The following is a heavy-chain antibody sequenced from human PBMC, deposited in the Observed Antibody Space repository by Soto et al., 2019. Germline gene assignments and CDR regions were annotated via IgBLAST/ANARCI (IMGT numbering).Heavy chain of an antibody. Sequence: SVKVSCKASGGTFSSYTISWVRQAPGQGLEWMGRIIPILGIANYAQKFQGRVTITADKSTSTAYMELSSLRSEDTAVYYCARAQATSDCSSTSCYPNWFDPWGQGTLVTVSS. J-gene: IGHJ5*02. D-gene: IGHD2-2*01. CDR1: GGTFSSYT. V-gene: IGHV1-69*02. CDR3: ARAQATSDCSSTSCYPNWFDP. CDR2: IIPILGIA.